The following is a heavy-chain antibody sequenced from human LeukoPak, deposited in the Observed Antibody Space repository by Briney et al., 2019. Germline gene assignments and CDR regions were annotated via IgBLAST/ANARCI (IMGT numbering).Heavy chain of an antibody. CDR2: VSIDGNTK. D-gene: IGHD3-22*01. J-gene: IGHJ4*02. CDR3: ITGGGYYYDH. CDR1: GFTLSSYA. V-gene: IGHV3-30*04. Sequence: GKSLRLSCAASGFTLSSYAVHWVRQAPGEGLEWLAVVSIDGNTKFYADSVKGRFTISRDNFENTVSLQVNSLRAADTAVYFCITGGGYYYDHWGQGTLVIVSS.